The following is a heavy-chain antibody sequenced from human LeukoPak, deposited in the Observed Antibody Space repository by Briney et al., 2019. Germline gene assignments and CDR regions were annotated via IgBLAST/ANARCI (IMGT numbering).Heavy chain of an antibody. J-gene: IGHJ4*02. D-gene: IGHD3-9*01. CDR2: IKQDGSEK. V-gene: IGHV3-7*01. Sequence: GGSLRLSCAASGFTFSSYWMSWVRQAPGKGLEWVANIKQDGSEKYYVDSVKGRFTISRDNAKNSLYLQMNSLRAEDTAVYYCARAGLNYDILTGYSYFDYWGQGTLVTVSS. CDR3: ARAGLNYDILTGYSYFDY. CDR1: GFTFSSYW.